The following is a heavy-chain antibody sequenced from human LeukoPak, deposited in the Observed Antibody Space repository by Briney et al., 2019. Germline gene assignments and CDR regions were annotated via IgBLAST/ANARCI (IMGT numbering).Heavy chain of an antibody. CDR1: GFTFSSYG. V-gene: IGHV3-30*02. J-gene: IGHJ4*02. D-gene: IGHD6-13*01. Sequence: GGSLRLSCATPGFTFSSYGMHWVRQAPGKGLEWVAFIRNDGSTKYFADSVKGRFTISRDNSKNTLYLQMNSLRAEDTAVYYCAKTHSSSWGIFDYWGQGTLVTDSS. CDR2: IRNDGSTK. CDR3: AKTHSSSWGIFDY.